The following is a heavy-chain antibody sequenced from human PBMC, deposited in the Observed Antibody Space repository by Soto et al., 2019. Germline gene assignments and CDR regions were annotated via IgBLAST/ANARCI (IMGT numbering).Heavy chain of an antibody. Sequence: QVQLVQSGAEVKKPGASVKVSCKASGYTFTSYGISWVRQAPGQGLEWMGWISAYNGNTNYAQKLQGRVTMTTDTATGTAYMELRSLRSDDTAVYYCARDLYYDSSGYYDWGSFDYWGQGTLVTVSS. V-gene: IGHV1-18*01. J-gene: IGHJ4*02. D-gene: IGHD3-22*01. CDR3: ARDLYYDSSGYYDWGSFDY. CDR1: GYTFTSYG. CDR2: ISAYNGNT.